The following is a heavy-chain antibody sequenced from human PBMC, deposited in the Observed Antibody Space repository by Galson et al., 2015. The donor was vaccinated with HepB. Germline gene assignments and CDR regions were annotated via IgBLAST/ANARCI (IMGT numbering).Heavy chain of an antibody. CDR1: GYTFTSYG. D-gene: IGHD1-1*01. CDR3: ARDWYILTANPSQRPSPLRY. Sequence: SVKVSCKASGYTFTSYGISWVRQAPGQGLEWMGWISAYNGNTNYAQKLQGRVTMTTDTSTSTAYMELSSLRSEDTAVYYCARDWYILTANPSQRPSPLRYWGQGTLVTVSS. J-gene: IGHJ4*02. V-gene: IGHV1-18*01. CDR2: ISAYNGNT.